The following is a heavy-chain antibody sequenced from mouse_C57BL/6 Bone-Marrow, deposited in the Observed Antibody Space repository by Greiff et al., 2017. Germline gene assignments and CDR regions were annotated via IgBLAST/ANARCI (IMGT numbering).Heavy chain of an antibody. J-gene: IGHJ3*01. CDR1: GYTFTSYW. CDR3: ARSKGNYGRFAY. Sequence: QVQLQQPGAELVKPGASVKLSCKASGYTFTSYWMHWVKQSPGQGLEWIGMIHPNSGSTNYNEKFKSKATLTVDKSSSTAYMLLSSLTSEDSAVYYCARSKGNYGRFAYWCQGNLVTVSA. CDR2: IHPNSGST. V-gene: IGHV1-64*01. D-gene: IGHD2-1*01.